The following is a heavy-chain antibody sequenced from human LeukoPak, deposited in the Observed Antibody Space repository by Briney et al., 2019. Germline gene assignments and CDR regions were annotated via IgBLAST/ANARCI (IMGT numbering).Heavy chain of an antibody. Sequence: GASVKGSCKASGYTLTSDAMHWVRQAPGQRLEWMGWINAGNGNTKYSQKFQGRVTITRDTSASTAYMELSSLRSEDTAVYYCARDLLSPISTVTREGRFDPWGQGTLVTVSS. V-gene: IGHV1-3*01. CDR3: ARDLLSPISTVTREGRFDP. CDR1: GYTLTSDA. D-gene: IGHD4-17*01. J-gene: IGHJ5*02. CDR2: INAGNGNT.